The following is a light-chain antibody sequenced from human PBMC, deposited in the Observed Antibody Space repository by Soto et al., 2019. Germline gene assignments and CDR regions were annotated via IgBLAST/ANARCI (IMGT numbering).Light chain of an antibody. CDR2: DTT. V-gene: IGLV7-46*01. Sequence: QSVVTHAPSLTLSPGRTVTLTCGSSTGAVTNSHYPYWFQQKPGQAPRTLIYDTTNRHSWTPARFSGSLLGGKAALTLSGAQPEDEAEYYCLLSYNCAYVFGTGTKVTVL. CDR3: LLSYNCAYV. J-gene: IGLJ1*01. CDR1: TGAVTNSHY.